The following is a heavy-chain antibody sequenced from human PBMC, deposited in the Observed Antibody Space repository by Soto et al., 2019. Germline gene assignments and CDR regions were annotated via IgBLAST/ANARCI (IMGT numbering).Heavy chain of an antibody. Sequence: QVQLQESGPGLVKPSETLSLTCTVSGGSISSYYWSWIRQPPGKGLEWIGYIYYSGSTNYNPSLKSRVTISVDTSQNQSSLKLSSVTAADTAVYYCARVWSGGYDGFDYWGQGTLVTVSS. CDR2: IYYSGST. CDR1: GGSISSYY. J-gene: IGHJ4*02. D-gene: IGHD5-12*01. CDR3: ARVWSGGYDGFDY. V-gene: IGHV4-59*01.